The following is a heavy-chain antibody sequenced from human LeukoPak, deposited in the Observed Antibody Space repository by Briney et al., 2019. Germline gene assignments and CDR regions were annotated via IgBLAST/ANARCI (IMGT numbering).Heavy chain of an antibody. V-gene: IGHV3-23*01. CDR2: ILGSGDST. CDR3: ARATGNSGYYALDY. Sequence: GGSLRLSCAASGFTFSNYAMSWVRQAPGKGLEWVSGILGSGDSTYYADSVKGRFTISRDNSKNILYLQMNGLRAEDTAVYYCARATGNSGYYALDYWGQGTLVTVSS. J-gene: IGHJ4*02. CDR1: GFTFSNYA. D-gene: IGHD3-22*01.